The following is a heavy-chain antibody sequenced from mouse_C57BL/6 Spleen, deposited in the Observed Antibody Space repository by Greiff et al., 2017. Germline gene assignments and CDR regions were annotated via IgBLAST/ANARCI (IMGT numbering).Heavy chain of an antibody. J-gene: IGHJ4*01. CDR2: IYPGDGDT. Sequence: QVQLQQSGAELVKPGASVKISCKASGYAFSSYWMNWVKQRPGKGLEWIGQIYPGDGDTNYNGKFKGKATLTADKSSSTAYMQLSSLTSEDSAVYFCARNYGNPYAMDYWGQGTSVTVSS. CDR1: GYAFSSYW. D-gene: IGHD2-1*01. CDR3: ARNYGNPYAMDY. V-gene: IGHV1-80*01.